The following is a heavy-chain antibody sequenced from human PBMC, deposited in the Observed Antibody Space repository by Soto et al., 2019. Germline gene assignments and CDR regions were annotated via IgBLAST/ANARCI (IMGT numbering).Heavy chain of an antibody. V-gene: IGHV3-43*01. CDR1: GFTFDDHT. CDR3: AKEKDRIFDY. J-gene: IGHJ4*02. Sequence: EVQLVVSGGLVVRPGGSLRLSCAGSGFTFDDHTMHWVRQAPGKGLEWVSLITWDAGSAFYADSMRGRFTISRDNSKNSLYLQMNSLRTEDSALYYCAKEKDRIFDYWGRGTPVTVSS. CDR2: ITWDAGSA.